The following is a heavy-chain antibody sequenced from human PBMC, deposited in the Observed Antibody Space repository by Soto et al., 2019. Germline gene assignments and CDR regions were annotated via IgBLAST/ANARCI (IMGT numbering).Heavy chain of an antibody. CDR2: INHSGST. J-gene: IGHJ5*02. CDR3: ARANVLRYFDWFDP. D-gene: IGHD3-9*01. V-gene: IGHV4-34*01. CDR1: GGSFSGYY. Sequence: SETLSLTCAVYGGSFSGYYWSWIRQPPGKGLEWIGEINHSGSTNYNPSLKSRVTISVDTSKNQFSLKLSSVTAADTAVYYCARANVLRYFDWFDPWGQGTLVT.